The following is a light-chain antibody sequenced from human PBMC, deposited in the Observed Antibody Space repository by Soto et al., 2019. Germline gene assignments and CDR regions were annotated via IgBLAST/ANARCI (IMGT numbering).Light chain of an antibody. CDR3: QQYYSYPT. V-gene: IGKV1-8*01. J-gene: IGKJ3*01. Sequence: AIRMTQSPSSLSASTGDRVTITCRASQGISSYLAWYQQKPGKAPKLLIYAASTLQSGVPSRFSGSGSGTDFTLTISCLQSEDFATYYCQQYYSYPTFGPGTKGAIK. CDR1: QGISSY. CDR2: AAS.